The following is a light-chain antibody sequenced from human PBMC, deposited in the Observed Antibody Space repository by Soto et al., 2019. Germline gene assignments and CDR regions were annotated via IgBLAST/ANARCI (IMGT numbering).Light chain of an antibody. CDR3: QQANSFPWT. V-gene: IGKV1-5*03. Sequence: DIQMTQSPSTLSASVGDRVSITCRASQSLNSWLAWYQQKPGKAPKLLIYKTSTLESGVPSRFSGSGSGTEFTLTISNLQPDDFATYYCQQANSFPWTFGQGTKVEIK. J-gene: IGKJ1*01. CDR2: KTS. CDR1: QSLNSW.